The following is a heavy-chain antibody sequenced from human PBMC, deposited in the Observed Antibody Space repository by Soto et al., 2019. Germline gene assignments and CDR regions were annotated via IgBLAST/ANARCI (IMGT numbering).Heavy chain of an antibody. J-gene: IGHJ4*02. CDR1: RFSFGSFG. V-gene: IGHV3-30*03. CDR3: ARGNLSFDFAS. CDR2: ISRDGTNT. Sequence: QIQLVESGGGVVQPGGSLRLSCGAYRFSFGSFGVHWVRQAPGRGLEWVAFISRDGTNTFYGDSVKGRFTLSRDNSRNTAYLQMTALRDDDTALYYCARGNLSFDFASGGQGTLVIVSS.